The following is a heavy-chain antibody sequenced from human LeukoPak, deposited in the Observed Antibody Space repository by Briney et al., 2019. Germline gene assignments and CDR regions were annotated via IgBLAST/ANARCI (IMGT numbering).Heavy chain of an antibody. V-gene: IGHV4-39*07. CDR2: ISHSGST. CDR3: AREGTVTPNYFDY. Sequence: SETLSLTCTVSDGSISINSYDWAWIRQHPGKGLEWIGSISHSGSTYYNASLKSRVRISVDTSKNQFSLKLSSVTAADTAVYYCAREGTVTPNYFDYWGQGTLVTVSS. CDR1: DGSISINSYD. J-gene: IGHJ4*02. D-gene: IGHD4-17*01.